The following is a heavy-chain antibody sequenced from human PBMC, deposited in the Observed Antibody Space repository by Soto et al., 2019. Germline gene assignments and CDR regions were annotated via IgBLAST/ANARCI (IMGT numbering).Heavy chain of an antibody. CDR1: GFTFSSYA. V-gene: IGHV3-23*01. D-gene: IGHD3-22*01. CDR3: AKGDYYDSSGYKHYYYYGMDV. J-gene: IGHJ6*02. CDR2: ISGSGGST. Sequence: EVQLLESGGGLVQPGGSLRLSCAASGFTFSSYAMSWVRQAPGKGLEWVSAISGSGGSTYYADSVKGRSTISRDNSKNTLYLQMNSLRAEDTAVYYCAKGDYYDSSGYKHYYYYGMDVWGQGTTVTVSS.